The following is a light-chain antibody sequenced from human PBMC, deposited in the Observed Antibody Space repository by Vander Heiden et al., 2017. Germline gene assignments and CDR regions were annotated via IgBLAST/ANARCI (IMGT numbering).Light chain of an antibody. CDR3: CSYAGRYKV. V-gene: IGLV2-11*01. CDR2: DVS. J-gene: IGLJ1*01. Sequence: QSALTQPRSVSGSPGQSVTISCTGTSSDVGGYDYVSWYQQHPGKAPKLMIDDVSKRPSGVPDRFSASKSGNTASLTISGLQAEDEDDYYCCSYAGRYKVFGTGTKVTVL. CDR1: SSDVGGYDY.